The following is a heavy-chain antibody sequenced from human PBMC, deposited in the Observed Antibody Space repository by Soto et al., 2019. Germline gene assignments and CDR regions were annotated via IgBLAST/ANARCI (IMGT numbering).Heavy chain of an antibody. CDR1: GGTFSSYT. J-gene: IGHJ4*02. CDR2: IIPMFGTT. CDR3: ARGGDGYNQAYKYYFDY. D-gene: IGHD5-12*01. Sequence: QVQLVQSGAEVKKPGSSVKVSCRASGGTFSSYTISWVRQAPGQGLEWLGGIIPMFGTTRYAQKFQGRVTITADKSTNTAYRERGSLRSEDTAVYYCARGGDGYNQAYKYYFDYWGQGTLVTVSS. V-gene: IGHV1-69*06.